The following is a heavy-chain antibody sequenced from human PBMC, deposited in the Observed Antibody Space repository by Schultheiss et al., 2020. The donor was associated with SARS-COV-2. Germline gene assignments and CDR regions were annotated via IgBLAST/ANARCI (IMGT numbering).Heavy chain of an antibody. D-gene: IGHD6-19*01. CDR1: GGSISSSSYY. Sequence: GSLRLSCTVSGGSISSSSYYWSWIRQPPGKGLEWIGEINHSGSTNYNPSLKSRVTISVDTSKNQFSLKLSSVTAADTAVYYCARAGVAGTFVDYWGQGTLVTVSS. CDR3: ARAGVAGTFVDY. J-gene: IGHJ4*02. V-gene: IGHV4-39*07. CDR2: INHSGST.